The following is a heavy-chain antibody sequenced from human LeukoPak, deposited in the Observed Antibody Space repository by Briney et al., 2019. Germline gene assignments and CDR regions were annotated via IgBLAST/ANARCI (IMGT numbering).Heavy chain of an antibody. CDR1: GGSFSGYY. CDR3: ARGSYYDILTGYYTPGWFDP. D-gene: IGHD3-9*01. CDR2: INHSGST. J-gene: IGHJ5*02. V-gene: IGHV4-34*01. Sequence: PSETLSLTCAVYGGSFSGYYWSWIRQPPGKGLEWVGEINHSGSTNYNPSLKSRVTISVDTSKNQFSLKLSSVTAADTAVYYCARGSYYDILTGYYTPGWFDPWGQGTLVTVSS.